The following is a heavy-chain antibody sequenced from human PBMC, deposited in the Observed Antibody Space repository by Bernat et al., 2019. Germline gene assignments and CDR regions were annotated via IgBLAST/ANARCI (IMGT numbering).Heavy chain of an antibody. J-gene: IGHJ4*02. CDR1: GFTFDDYG. V-gene: IGHV3-20*04. CDR3: ARGLRYFDWFSYFDY. CDR2: INWNGGST. D-gene: IGHD3-9*01. Sequence: EVQLVESGGGVVRPGGSLRLSCAASGFTFDDYGMSWVRQAPGKGLEWVSGINWNGGSTGYADSVKGRFTISRDNAKNSLYLQMNRLRAEDTALYYCARGLRYFDWFSYFDYWGQGTLVTVSS.